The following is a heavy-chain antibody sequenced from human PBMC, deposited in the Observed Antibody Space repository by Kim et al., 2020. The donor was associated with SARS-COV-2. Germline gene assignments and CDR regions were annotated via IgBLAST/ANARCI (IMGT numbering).Heavy chain of an antibody. CDR3: ARHGNWFDP. Sequence: ETRYSPSFQGKVTLSAATSIRTAYLQWSSLKASDTAMYYCARHGNWFDPWGQGTLVTVSS. J-gene: IGHJ5*02. V-gene: IGHV5-51*01. CDR2: ET.